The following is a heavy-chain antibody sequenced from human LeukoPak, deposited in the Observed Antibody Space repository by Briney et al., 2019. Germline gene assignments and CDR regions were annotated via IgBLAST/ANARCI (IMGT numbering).Heavy chain of an antibody. CDR3: ARQWMATIDY. V-gene: IGHV4-61*02. D-gene: IGHD5-24*01. Sequence: PSETLSLTCTVSGGSISSDRFYWTWVRQPAGKGLEWIGRIKGSITNYNPSLKSRVNISVDTSTNQFSLKLNSLTAADTAVYYCARQWMATIDYWGQGTLVTVSS. CDR1: GGSISSDRFY. J-gene: IGHJ4*02. CDR2: IKGSIT.